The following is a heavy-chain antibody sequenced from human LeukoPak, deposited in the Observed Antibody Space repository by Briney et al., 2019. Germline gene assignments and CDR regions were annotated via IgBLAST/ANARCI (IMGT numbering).Heavy chain of an antibody. CDR1: GFSFSTYA. D-gene: IGHD1-26*01. J-gene: IGHJ6*02. Sequence: GVSLRLSCAASGFSFSTYAMSWVRQAPGKGLEWVSDITGSGDNTNYAGSVKGRFTISRDNSKRTLYLQVDGLRVGDTAVYYCARVSGSGSTHLDYHYGMDVWGQGTLVTVSS. CDR2: ITGSGDNT. V-gene: IGHV3-23*01. CDR3: ARVSGSGSTHLDYHYGMDV.